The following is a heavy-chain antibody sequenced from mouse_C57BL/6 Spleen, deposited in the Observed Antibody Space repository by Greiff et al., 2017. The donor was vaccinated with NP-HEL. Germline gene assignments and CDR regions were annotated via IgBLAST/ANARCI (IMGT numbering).Heavy chain of an antibody. V-gene: IGHV1-52*01. D-gene: IGHD1-1*01. CDR2: IDPSDSET. CDR3: ARSLYYYGSSLYAMDY. CDR1: GYTFTSYW. Sequence: QVQLQQPGAELVRPGSSVKLSCKASGYTFTSYWMHWVKQRPIQGLEWIGNIDPSDSETHYIQKFKDKATLTVDKSSSTAYMKLSSLTSEDSAVYYCARSLYYYGSSLYAMDYWGQGTSVTVSS. J-gene: IGHJ4*01.